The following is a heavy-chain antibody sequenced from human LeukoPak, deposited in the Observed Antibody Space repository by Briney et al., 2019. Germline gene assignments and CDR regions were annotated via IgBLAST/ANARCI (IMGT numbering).Heavy chain of an antibody. CDR1: GFSFRDSG. CDR2: IRYDGSNK. J-gene: IGHJ4*01. Sequence: GGSLRLSCVASGFSFRDSGMHWVRQAPGKGLEWVAFIRYDGSNKYYVDSVKGRFSISRDNSENTVYLQMNRLRGEDTAVYYCAKRGWVDVLENWGQGTQVTVSS. D-gene: IGHD6-19*01. CDR3: AKRGWVDVLEN. V-gene: IGHV3-30*02.